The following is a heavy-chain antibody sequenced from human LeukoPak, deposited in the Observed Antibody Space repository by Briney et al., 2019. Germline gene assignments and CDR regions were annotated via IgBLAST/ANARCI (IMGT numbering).Heavy chain of an antibody. D-gene: IGHD2-15*01. CDR2: ISWNSGSI. J-gene: IGHJ4*02. CDR1: GFTFDDYA. CDR3: AKDTSMAPSAAYYFDY. V-gene: IGHV3-9*01. Sequence: PGRSLRLSCAASGFTFDDYAMHWVRQAPRKGLEWVSGISWNSGSIGYADSVKGRFTISRDNAKNSLYLQMNSLRAEDTALYYCAKDTSMAPSAAYYFDYWGQGTLVTVSS.